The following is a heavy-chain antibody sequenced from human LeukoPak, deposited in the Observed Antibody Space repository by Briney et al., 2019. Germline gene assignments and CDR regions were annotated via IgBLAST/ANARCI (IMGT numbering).Heavy chain of an antibody. Sequence: GGSLRLSCAASGFTFSSYTMNWVRQAPGKGLEWVSSISTSSSYIYYADSVKGRFTISRDNARNSLYLQMNSLRAEDTALYYCARDGDTVLTRGYYYYMDVWGKGTTVTVSS. D-gene: IGHD4-23*01. J-gene: IGHJ6*03. V-gene: IGHV3-21*01. CDR3: ARDGDTVLTRGYYYYMDV. CDR2: ISTSSSYI. CDR1: GFTFSSYT.